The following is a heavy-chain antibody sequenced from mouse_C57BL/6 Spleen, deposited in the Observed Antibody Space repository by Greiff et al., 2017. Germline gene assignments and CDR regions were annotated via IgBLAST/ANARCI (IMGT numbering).Heavy chain of an antibody. CDR1: GYSITSGYY. V-gene: IGHV3-6*01. CDR2: ISYDGSN. J-gene: IGHJ1*03. D-gene: IGHD2-3*01. CDR3: ARDDGYYWYFDV. Sequence: EVKLMESGPGLVKPSQSLSLTCSVTGYSITSGYYWNWIRQFPGNKLEWMGYISYDGSNNYNPSLNNRISITRDTSKNQFFLKLNSVTTEDTATYYCARDDGYYWYFDVWGTGTTVTVSS.